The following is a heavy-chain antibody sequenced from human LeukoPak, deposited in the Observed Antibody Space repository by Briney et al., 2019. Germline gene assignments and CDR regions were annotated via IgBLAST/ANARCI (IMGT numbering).Heavy chain of an antibody. CDR2: IIPIFGTA. Sequence: GASVKVSCKASGGTFSSYAISWVRQAPGQGLEWMGRIIPIFGTANYAQKFQGRVTITTDESTSTAYMELSSLRSEDTAVYYCARARYCSGGSCLEAFDIWGQGTMVTVSS. CDR3: ARARYCSGGSCLEAFDI. D-gene: IGHD2-15*01. CDR1: GGTFSSYA. J-gene: IGHJ3*02. V-gene: IGHV1-69*05.